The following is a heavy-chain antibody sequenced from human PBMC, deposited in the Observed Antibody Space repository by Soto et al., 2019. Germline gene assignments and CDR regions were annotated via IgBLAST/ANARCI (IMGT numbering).Heavy chain of an antibody. J-gene: IGHJ4*02. Sequence: EVQLVESGGGLVQPGGSLRLSCAASGFTFSSYSMNWVRQAPGKGLEWVSYISSSGSTRYYADSVRGRFTISRDNDKNSLYLQMNSLRDEDTAVYYCARAGYRGVDYWGQGTLVTVSS. CDR1: GFTFSSYS. CDR3: ARAGYRGVDY. D-gene: IGHD5-12*01. CDR2: ISSSGSTR. V-gene: IGHV3-48*02.